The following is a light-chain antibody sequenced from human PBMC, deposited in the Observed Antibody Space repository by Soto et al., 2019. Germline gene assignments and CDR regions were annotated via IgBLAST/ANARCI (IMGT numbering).Light chain of an antibody. V-gene: IGKV1-5*03. Sequence: DIQMTQSPSTLSASVGDRVTITCRASQSISSGVAWYQQKPGSAPKLLIYKASSLETGVPSRFSGSGSGTEFTLIISSLQPDDFASYYCQQYGRSSPWTFGQGTKVEIK. CDR1: QSISSG. CDR3: QQYGRSSPWT. J-gene: IGKJ1*01. CDR2: KAS.